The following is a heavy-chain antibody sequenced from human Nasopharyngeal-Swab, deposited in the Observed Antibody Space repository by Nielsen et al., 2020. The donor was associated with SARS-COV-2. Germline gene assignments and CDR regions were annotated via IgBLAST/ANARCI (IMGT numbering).Heavy chain of an antibody. D-gene: IGHD6-19*01. J-gene: IGHJ1*01. CDR3: ARREDNSGSYRSEYFQF. V-gene: IGHV5-51*01. Sequence: VRQMPGKGLEWMGLIYPGGSDTRYSPSFQGQVTISADKTINTAYLQWSSLKASDTAIYYCARREDNSGSYRSEYFQFWGQGTLVTVSS. CDR2: IYPGGSDT.